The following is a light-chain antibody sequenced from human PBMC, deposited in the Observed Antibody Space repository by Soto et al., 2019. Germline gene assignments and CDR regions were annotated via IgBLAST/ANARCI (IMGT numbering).Light chain of an antibody. V-gene: IGLV2-11*01. CDR2: DVS. CDR3: CSYAGSYTLL. CDR1: SSDVGAYNY. J-gene: IGLJ2*01. Sequence: QSALTQPRSLSGSPGQSVTISCTGTSSDVGAYNYVSWFQQHPGKAPKLMMSDVSKRPSGVPDRFSGSKSGTTASLTISGLQAEDEADYYCCSYAGSYTLLFGGGTKLTVL.